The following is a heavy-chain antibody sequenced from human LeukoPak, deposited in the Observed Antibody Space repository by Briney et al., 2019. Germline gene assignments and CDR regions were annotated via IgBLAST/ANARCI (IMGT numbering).Heavy chain of an antibody. V-gene: IGHV1-24*01. J-gene: IGHJ4*02. D-gene: IGHD3-3*01. CDR3: ATRGSDFWSGFDH. CDR1: GSSLHDLP. CDR2: FDPENAEI. Sequence: ASVKVSCKLSGSSLHDLPIQWVRQAGTKGLEWMAGFDPENAEIVYAQKFQGRVPMTEDTSTDTAYLELTSLTSDDTALYYCATRGSDFWSGFDHWGQGTQVTVSS.